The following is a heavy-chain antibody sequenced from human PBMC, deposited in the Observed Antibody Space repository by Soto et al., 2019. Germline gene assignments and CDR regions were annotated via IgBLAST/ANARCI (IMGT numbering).Heavy chain of an antibody. CDR2: IYYSGST. D-gene: IGHD3-3*01. J-gene: IGHJ6*02. V-gene: IGHV4-59*01. Sequence: PSETLSLTXTVSGGSISSYYWSWIRQPPGKGLEWIGYIYYSGSTNYNPSLKSRVTISVDTSKNQFSLKLSSVTAADTAVYYCARDQVRFLEWLNGYYYYYGMDVWGQGTTVTVSS. CDR1: GGSISSYY. CDR3: ARDQVRFLEWLNGYYYYYGMDV.